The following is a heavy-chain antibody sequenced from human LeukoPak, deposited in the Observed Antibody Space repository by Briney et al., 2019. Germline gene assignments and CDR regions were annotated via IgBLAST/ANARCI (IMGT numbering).Heavy chain of an antibody. V-gene: IGHV3-23*01. J-gene: IGHJ4*02. Sequence: GGSLRLSCAASGFTFSSYAMTWVRQGPGKGLECVSAISGSGGSTYCADSVKGRFTISRDNSKNTLYLQMNSLRAEDTAVYYCAKGTSGYCSGGSCYPLDYWGQGTLVTVSS. CDR3: AKGTSGYCSGGSCYPLDY. CDR1: GFTFSSYA. CDR2: ISGSGGST. D-gene: IGHD2-15*01.